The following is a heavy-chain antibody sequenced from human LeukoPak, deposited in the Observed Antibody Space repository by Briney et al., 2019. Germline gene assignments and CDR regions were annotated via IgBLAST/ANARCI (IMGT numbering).Heavy chain of an antibody. V-gene: IGHV3-48*03. J-gene: IGHJ6*04. CDR2: ISSSGSTI. CDR3: AELGITMIGGV. CDR1: GFTLSSYE. D-gene: IGHD3-10*02. Sequence: GGSLRLSCAASGFTLSSYEMNWVRQAPGKGLERVSYISSSGSTIYYADSVKGRFTISRDNAKNSLYLQVNSLRAEDTAVYYCAELGITMIGGVWGKGTTVTISS.